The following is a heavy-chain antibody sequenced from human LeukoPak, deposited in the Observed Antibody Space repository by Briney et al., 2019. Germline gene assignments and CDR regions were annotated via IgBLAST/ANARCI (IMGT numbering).Heavy chain of an antibody. V-gene: IGHV3-7*01. CDR2: INQDGGET. D-gene: IGHD3-9*01. J-gene: IGHJ5*02. CDR1: GFTFRNYW. CDR3: ARDVFSHLFDP. Sequence: PGGSLRVSCAASGFTFRNYWMTWVRQAPGNGLEWVANINQDGGETCYVDSVKGRFTISRDNAKNSLFLQMNSLSAEDTAVYYCARDVFSHLFDPWGQGTLVTVSS.